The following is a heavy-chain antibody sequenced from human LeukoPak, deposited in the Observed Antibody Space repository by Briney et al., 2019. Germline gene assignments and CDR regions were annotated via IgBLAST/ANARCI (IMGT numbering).Heavy chain of an antibody. D-gene: IGHD2-2*02. CDR2: IYYSGST. Sequence: PSETLSLTCTVSGGSISSSSYYWGWIRQPPGKGLEWIGSIYYSGSTYYNPSLKSRVTISVDTSKNQFSLKLSSVTAADTAVYYCARHFVVVPAAIRKNKNQYYFDYWGQGTLVTVSS. CDR3: ARHFVVVPAAIRKNKNQYYFDY. CDR1: GGSISSSSYY. V-gene: IGHV4-39*01. J-gene: IGHJ4*02.